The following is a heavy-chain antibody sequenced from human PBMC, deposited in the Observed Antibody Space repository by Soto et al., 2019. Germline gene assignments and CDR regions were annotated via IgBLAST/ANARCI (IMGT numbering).Heavy chain of an antibody. Sequence: PXGALRLSCAASGFIFSSYAMSWVRQAPGKGLEWVSAISGSGAGTYYADSVKGRFTISRDNSKNTLYLQMNSLRAEDTAVYYFAKAPYGVTFPFDYWGQGTLVTVSS. V-gene: IGHV3-23*01. D-gene: IGHD4-4*01. CDR2: ISGSGAGT. CDR3: AKAPYGVTFPFDY. CDR1: GFIFSSYA. J-gene: IGHJ4*02.